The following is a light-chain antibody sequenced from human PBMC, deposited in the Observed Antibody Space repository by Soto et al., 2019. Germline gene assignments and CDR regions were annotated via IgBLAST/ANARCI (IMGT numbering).Light chain of an antibody. Sequence: EIVLTQSPATLSVSPGGRATLSGRASQGISRLLAWYQQKPGQAPRLIIYAASTRAAGIPARFSGSGSGTDFTLTISSLKSEDFEVYYCQQYYDWPITFGQGTRLEIK. V-gene: IGKV3-15*01. CDR3: QQYYDWPIT. CDR2: AAS. CDR1: QGISRL. J-gene: IGKJ5*01.